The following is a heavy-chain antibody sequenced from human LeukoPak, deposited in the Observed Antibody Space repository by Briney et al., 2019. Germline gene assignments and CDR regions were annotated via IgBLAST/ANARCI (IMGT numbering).Heavy chain of an antibody. Sequence: SETLSLTCAVSGGSISSSSYYWGWIRQPPGKGLEWIGSIYYSGSTYYNPSLKSRVTISVDTSKNQFSLKLSSVTAADTAVYYCARGYYYDSSGYWCAFDIWGQGTMVTVSS. CDR2: IYYSGST. CDR3: ARGYYYDSSGYWCAFDI. CDR1: GGSISSSSYY. D-gene: IGHD3-22*01. V-gene: IGHV4-39*07. J-gene: IGHJ3*02.